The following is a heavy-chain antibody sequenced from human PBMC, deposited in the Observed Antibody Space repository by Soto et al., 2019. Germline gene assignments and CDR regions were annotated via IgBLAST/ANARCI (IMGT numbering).Heavy chain of an antibody. CDR2: IYHSGST. Sequence: QVQLQESGPGLVKPSGTLSLTCAVSGGSISSGNWWSWVRQPPGKGLEWIGEIYHSGSTNCNPSLKSRVTISVDKSKNQFSLKLSSVTAADTAVYYCARDLGDCSGGSCLRYWGQGTLVTVSS. CDR1: GGSISSGNW. J-gene: IGHJ4*02. V-gene: IGHV4-4*02. D-gene: IGHD2-15*01. CDR3: ARDLGDCSGGSCLRY.